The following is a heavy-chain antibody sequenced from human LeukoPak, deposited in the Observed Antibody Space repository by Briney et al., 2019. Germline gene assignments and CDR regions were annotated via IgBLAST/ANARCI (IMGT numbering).Heavy chain of an antibody. J-gene: IGHJ4*02. CDR1: GFTFSSYW. CDR2: IKQDGTEK. Sequence: GGSLRLSCAASGFTFSSYWMSWVRQAPGKGLEWVANIKQDGTEKYYVDSVKGRFTISRDNSNNTLFLQMNNLRGDDTAVYLCAKGYGESHFDSWGQGTLVTVSS. CDR3: AKGYGESHFDS. D-gene: IGHD5-18*01. V-gene: IGHV3-7*01.